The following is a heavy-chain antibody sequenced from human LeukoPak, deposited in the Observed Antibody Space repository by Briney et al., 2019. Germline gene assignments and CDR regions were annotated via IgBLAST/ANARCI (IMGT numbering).Heavy chain of an antibody. CDR1: GYTFTGYY. Sequence: ASVKVSCKGSGYTFTGYYTHWVRQAPGQGLEWMGWINPNNGGDTNFAQKFRGRVTLTTDTSTSTAYMGLTRLTSDDTAVYYCASSEDIAVAGTGFDYWGQGTLVTVSS. D-gene: IGHD6-19*01. J-gene: IGHJ4*02. CDR2: INPNNGGDT. V-gene: IGHV1-2*02. CDR3: ASSEDIAVAGTGFDY.